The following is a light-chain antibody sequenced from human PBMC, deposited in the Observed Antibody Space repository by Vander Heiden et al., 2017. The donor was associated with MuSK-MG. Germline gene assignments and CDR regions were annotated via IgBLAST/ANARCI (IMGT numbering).Light chain of an antibody. Sequence: RVTITCRARQSISSYLNWYRQTPGKAPKLLNYAASSLQSRVTSRVSGSGTETDFTLTSSSLQAKEIATYYCQQSYSTLTFGQGTKLEIK. CDR2: AAS. CDR1: QSISSY. CDR3: QQSYSTLT. J-gene: IGKJ2*01. V-gene: IGKV1-39*01.